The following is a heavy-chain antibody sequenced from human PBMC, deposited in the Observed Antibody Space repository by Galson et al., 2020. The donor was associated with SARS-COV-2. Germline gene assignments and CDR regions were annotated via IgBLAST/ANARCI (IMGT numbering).Heavy chain of an antibody. D-gene: IGHD3-3*01. J-gene: IGHJ6*02. CDR2: INHSGST. CDR3: ARASITIFGVVIEGYYYGMDV. V-gene: IGHV4-34*01. Sequence: SETLSLTCAVYGGSFSGYYWSWIRQPPGKGLEWIGEINHSGSTNYNPSLKSRVTISVDTSKNQFSLKLSSVTAADTAVYYCARASITIFGVVIEGYYYGMDVWGQGTTVTVSS. CDR1: GGSFSGYY.